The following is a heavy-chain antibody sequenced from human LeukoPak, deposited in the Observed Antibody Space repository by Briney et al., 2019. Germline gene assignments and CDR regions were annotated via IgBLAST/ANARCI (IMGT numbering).Heavy chain of an antibody. CDR3: ATDLDSSGWYPFDY. Sequence: ASVKVSCKASGYAFTAYYMHWVRQAPGQGLEWMGWINPNTDGTNYAHKFQGRVTMTEDTSTDTAYMELSSLRSEDTAVYYCATDLDSSGWYPFDYWGQGTLVTVSS. D-gene: IGHD6-19*01. CDR1: GYAFTAYY. J-gene: IGHJ4*02. CDR2: INPNTDGT. V-gene: IGHV1-2*02.